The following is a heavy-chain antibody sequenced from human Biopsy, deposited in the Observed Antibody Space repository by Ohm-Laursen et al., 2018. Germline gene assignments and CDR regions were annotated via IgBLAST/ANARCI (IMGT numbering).Heavy chain of an antibody. D-gene: IGHD6-19*01. J-gene: IGHJ2*01. CDR1: GFAFGHYA. Sequence: SLRLSCAASGFAFGHYAMHWVRQAPGKGLEWISLIWYDGTNEEYADSVKGRFTISRDNSKNTLYLQINTLTLEDTAFYYCARGLSSGWYGYFDVWGRGTLVTVSS. CDR3: ARGLSSGWYGYFDV. CDR2: IWYDGTNE. V-gene: IGHV3-33*01.